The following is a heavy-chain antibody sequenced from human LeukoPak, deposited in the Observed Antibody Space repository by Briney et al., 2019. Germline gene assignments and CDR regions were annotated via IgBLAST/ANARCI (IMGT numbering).Heavy chain of an antibody. CDR1: GGSFSGYY. V-gene: IGHV4-34*01. Sequence: PSETLSPTCAVYGGSFSGYYWSWIRQPPGKGMEWIGEINHSGSTNYNPSLKSRVTISVDTSKNQFSLKLSSVTAADTAVYYCARGLGLRYYDFWSGEGASHYFDYWGQGTLVTVSS. CDR2: INHSGST. J-gene: IGHJ4*02. CDR3: ARGLGLRYYDFWSGEGASHYFDY. D-gene: IGHD3-3*01.